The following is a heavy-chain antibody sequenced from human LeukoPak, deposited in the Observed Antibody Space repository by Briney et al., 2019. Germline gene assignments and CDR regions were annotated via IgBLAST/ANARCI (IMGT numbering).Heavy chain of an antibody. CDR2: IIPIFGTA. CDR3: ERDLGGSSGY. D-gene: IGHD2-15*01. V-gene: IGHV1-69*05. J-gene: IGHJ4*02. Sequence: GASVKVSCKASGATFSSYAISWVRQAPGQGLEWMGRIIPIFGTANYAQKFQDRGTITTDESTSTAYMELSSLRSEDTAVYYCERDLGGSSGYWGQGTLVTVS. CDR1: GATFSSYA.